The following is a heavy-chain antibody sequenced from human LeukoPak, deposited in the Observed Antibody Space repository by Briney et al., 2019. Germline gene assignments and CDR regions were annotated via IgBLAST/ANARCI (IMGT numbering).Heavy chain of an antibody. Sequence: PSETLSLTCTVSGGSISSYYWSWIRQPAGKGLEWIGRIYTSGSTNYNPSLKSRVTISVDTSNNQFSLKLSSVTAADTAVYYCARTRADYYYYMDVWGKGTTVTVSS. V-gene: IGHV4-4*07. CDR3: ARTRADYYYYMDV. CDR1: GGSISSYY. J-gene: IGHJ6*03. D-gene: IGHD4-11*01. CDR2: IYTSGST.